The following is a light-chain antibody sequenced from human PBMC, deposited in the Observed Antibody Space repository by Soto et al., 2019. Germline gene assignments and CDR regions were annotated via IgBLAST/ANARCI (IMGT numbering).Light chain of an antibody. Sequence: QSVLTQPASVSGSPGQSITISCTGTSSDVGGYNYVSWYQQHPGKAPKLMIYDVSNRPSGVSNRFSGSKSGNTASLTISGLQAEDEADYYCSSYTSSSTYVVVTRTKVTVL. CDR2: DVS. CDR1: SSDVGGYNY. CDR3: SSYTSSSTYV. V-gene: IGLV2-14*03. J-gene: IGLJ1*01.